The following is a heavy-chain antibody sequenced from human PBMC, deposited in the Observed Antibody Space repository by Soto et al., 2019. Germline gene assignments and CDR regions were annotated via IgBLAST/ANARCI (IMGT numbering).Heavy chain of an antibody. J-gene: IGHJ4*02. Sequence: SETLSLTCTVSGGSISSYYWSWIRQPPGKGLEWIGYIYYSGSTNYNPSLKSRVTISVDTSKNQFSLKLSSVTAADTAVYYCAREGSSSMDPFDYWGQGTLVTVSS. CDR3: AREGSSSMDPFDY. CDR2: IYYSGST. CDR1: GGSISSYY. V-gene: IGHV4-59*01. D-gene: IGHD6-6*01.